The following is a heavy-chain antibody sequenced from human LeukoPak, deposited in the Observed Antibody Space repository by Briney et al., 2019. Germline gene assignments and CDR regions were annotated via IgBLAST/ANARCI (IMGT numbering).Heavy chain of an antibody. CDR2: ISAYNGNT. CDR3: ARVSGSSGWTYYYHGMDV. CDR1: GYTFTSYG. Sequence: ASVTVSCKASGYTFTSYGISWVRQAPGQGLEWMGWISAYNGNTNYAQKLQGRVTMTTDTSTSTAYMELRSLRSDDTAVYYCARVSGSSGWTYYYHGMDVWGQGTTVTVSS. D-gene: IGHD6-19*01. J-gene: IGHJ6*02. V-gene: IGHV1-18*01.